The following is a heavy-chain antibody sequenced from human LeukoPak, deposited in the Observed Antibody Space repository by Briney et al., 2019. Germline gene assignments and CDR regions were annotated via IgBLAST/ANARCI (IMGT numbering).Heavy chain of an antibody. CDR3: AKPRGGDSWAFDF. D-gene: IGHD2-21*02. CDR1: GFTFIGYG. Sequence: GGCLRLSCEASGFTFIGYGMHWVRQAPGKGLEWVAGISYDGSNQHYTDSVKGRFTISRDNSKNTLYLQMNSLRPEDTAVYYCAKPRGGDSWAFDFWGQGTMVTVSS. V-gene: IGHV3-30*18. CDR2: ISYDGSNQ. J-gene: IGHJ3*01.